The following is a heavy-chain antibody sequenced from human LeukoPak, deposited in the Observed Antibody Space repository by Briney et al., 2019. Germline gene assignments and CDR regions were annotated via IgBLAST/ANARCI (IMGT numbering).Heavy chain of an antibody. D-gene: IGHD6-13*01. CDR3: ARGSSLAAAGFDY. CDR2: ISGSSNDI. J-gene: IGHJ4*02. V-gene: IGHV3-11*06. Sequence: GGSLRLSCAASGFSFSGSYMSWIRQAPGKGLEWVSYISGSSNDINYADSVKGRFTVSRDNTKNSLFLQMNSLRVEDTAVYYCARGSSLAAAGFDYWGQGTLVTVSS. CDR1: GFSFSGSY.